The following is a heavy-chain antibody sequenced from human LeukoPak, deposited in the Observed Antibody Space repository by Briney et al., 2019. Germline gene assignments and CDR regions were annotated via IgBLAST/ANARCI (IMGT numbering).Heavy chain of an antibody. J-gene: IGHJ4*02. CDR1: GGSFSGYY. D-gene: IGHD6-13*01. Sequence: SETLSLTCAVYGGSFSGYYWSWIRQPPGKGLEWIGEINHSGSTNYNPSLKSRVTISVDTSKNQFSLKLSSVTAADTAVYYCARGRVRRGSSWYEGVDYWGQGTLVTVSS. CDR2: INHSGST. CDR3: ARGRVRRGSSWYEGVDY. V-gene: IGHV4-34*01.